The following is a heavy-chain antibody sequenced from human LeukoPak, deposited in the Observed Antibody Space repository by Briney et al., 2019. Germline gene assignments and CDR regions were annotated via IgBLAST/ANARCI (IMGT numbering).Heavy chain of an antibody. V-gene: IGHV1-69*05. CDR3: ARGGGTIFDY. J-gene: IGHJ4*02. D-gene: IGHD2-15*01. CDR1: GGTFSSYA. CDR2: IIPIFGTA. Sequence: SVKVSCKASGGTFSSYAISWVRQAPGQGLELMGRIIPIFGTANYAQKFQGRVTITTDESTSTAYMELRSLRSDDTAVYYCARGGGTIFDYWGQGTLVTVSS.